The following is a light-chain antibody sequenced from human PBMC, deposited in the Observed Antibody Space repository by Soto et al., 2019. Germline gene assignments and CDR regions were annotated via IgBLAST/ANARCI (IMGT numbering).Light chain of an antibody. Sequence: DIQMTPSPSSLSASVGDRVTITCRAGQSISTYLNWYQQKPGKAPKLLIYAASSLQSGVPSRFSGSGSGTDFTLTISSLQPEDFATYYCQQSYTTPRSFGQGTKLEIK. CDR2: AAS. CDR1: QSISTY. J-gene: IGKJ2*01. V-gene: IGKV1-39*01. CDR3: QQSYTTPRS.